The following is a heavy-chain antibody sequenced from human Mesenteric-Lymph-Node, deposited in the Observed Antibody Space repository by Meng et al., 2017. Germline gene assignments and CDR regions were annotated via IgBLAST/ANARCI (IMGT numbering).Heavy chain of an antibody. D-gene: IGHD1-26*01. J-gene: IGHJ4*02. CDR1: GFTFSSYS. V-gene: IGHV3-21*04. CDR3: AKDLWGWELLRPFDY. CDR2: ISSSSSYI. Sequence: GGSLRLSCAASGFTFSSYSMNWVRQAPGKGLEWVSSISSSSSYIYYADSVKGRFTISRDNSKNTLYLQMNSLRAEDTAVYYCAKDLWGWELLRPFDYWGQGTLVTVSS.